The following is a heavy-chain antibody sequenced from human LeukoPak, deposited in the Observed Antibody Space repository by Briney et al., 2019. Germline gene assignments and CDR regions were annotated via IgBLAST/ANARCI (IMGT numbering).Heavy chain of an antibody. CDR1: GFTFSSYA. CDR3: ASMDV. Sequence: GGSLRLSCAASGFTFSSYAMHWVRQAPGKGLEWVAVISYDGSNKYYADSVKGRFTISRDNSKNTLYLQMNSLRAEDMAVYYCASMDVWGQGTTVTVSS. V-gene: IGHV3-30-3*01. CDR2: ISYDGSNK. J-gene: IGHJ6*02.